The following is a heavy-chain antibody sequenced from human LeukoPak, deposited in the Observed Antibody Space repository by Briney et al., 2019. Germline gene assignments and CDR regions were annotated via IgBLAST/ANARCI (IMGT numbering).Heavy chain of an antibody. CDR2: IYYSGST. D-gene: IGHD1-7*01. V-gene: IGHV4-59*01. CDR1: GGSISSYY. CDR3: ARDRRYNWNFDAFDI. J-gene: IGHJ3*02. Sequence: PSETLSLTCTVSGGSISSYYWSWIRQPPGKGLEWIGYIYYSGSTNYNPSLKSRVTISVDTSKNQFFLKLSSVTAADTAVYYCARDRRYNWNFDAFDIWGQGTMVTVSS.